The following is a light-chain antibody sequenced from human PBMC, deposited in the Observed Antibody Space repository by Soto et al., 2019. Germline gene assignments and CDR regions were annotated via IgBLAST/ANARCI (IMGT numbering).Light chain of an antibody. V-gene: IGLV2-11*01. Sequence: QSVLTQPRSASGSPGQSVTISCTGTSSGVGAYDFVSWYQQHPGEAPKLIIYDVNKRPSGVPDRFSGSKSGNTASLTISGLQAEDVGDYFCCSFAGTFYVSGTGTKVTVL. CDR2: DVN. CDR1: SSGVGAYDF. CDR3: CSFAGTFYV. J-gene: IGLJ1*01.